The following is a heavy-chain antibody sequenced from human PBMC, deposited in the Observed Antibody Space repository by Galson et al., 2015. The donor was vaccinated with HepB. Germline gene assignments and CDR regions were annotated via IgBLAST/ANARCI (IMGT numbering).Heavy chain of an antibody. D-gene: IGHD6-6*01. CDR1: GFTFSSYT. J-gene: IGHJ5*02. V-gene: IGHV3-21*01. Sequence: SLRLSCAASGFTFSSYTMNWVRQAPGKGLEWVSSITSGSTYMYYADSMKGRFTISRDNAKNSLYLQMNSLRVEDTAVYYCARDLRYSSSSSGENWFDPWGQGTLVTVSS. CDR3: ARDLRYSSSSSGENWFDP. CDR2: ITSGSTYM.